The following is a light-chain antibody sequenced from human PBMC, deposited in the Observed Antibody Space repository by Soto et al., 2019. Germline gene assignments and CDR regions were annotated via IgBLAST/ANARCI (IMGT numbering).Light chain of an antibody. Sequence: DIQMTQSPSSLSASVGDRVNINCRASQGISNYSAWYQQKPGKVPKVLIYDASTLQSGVPSRFSGSGSGTDFTLTISSLQPEDVATYDCQEYDIAPQTFGQGTKVEVK. V-gene: IGKV1-27*01. J-gene: IGKJ1*01. CDR1: QGISNY. CDR2: DAS. CDR3: QEYDIAPQT.